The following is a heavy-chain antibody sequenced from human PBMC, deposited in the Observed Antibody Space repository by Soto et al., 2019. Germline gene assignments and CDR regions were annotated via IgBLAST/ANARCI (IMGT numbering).Heavy chain of an antibody. CDR1: GFTFSSYA. J-gene: IGHJ4*02. CDR2: ISYDGSNK. CDR3: ARDGAGILTRVFDY. D-gene: IGHD2-15*01. Sequence: RLSCAASGFTFSSYAMHWVRQAPGKGLEWVAVISYDGSNKYYADSVKGRFTISRDNSKNTLYLQMNSLRAEDTAVYYCARDGAGILTRVFDYWGQGTLVTVSS. V-gene: IGHV3-30-3*01.